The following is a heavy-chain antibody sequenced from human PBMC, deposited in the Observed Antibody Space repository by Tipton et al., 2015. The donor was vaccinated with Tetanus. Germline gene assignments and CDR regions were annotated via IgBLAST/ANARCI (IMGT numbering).Heavy chain of an antibody. J-gene: IGHJ6*02. CDR3: ARDRSITIFGVVPINYYYGMDV. CDR1: GGSISSSSSY. Sequence: LRLSCIVSGGSISSSSSYWTWIRQPPGRGLEWIGYIYYSGSTNYNPSLKSRVTISVDTSKNQFSLKLSSVTAADTAVYYCARDRSITIFGVVPINYYYGMDVWGQGTTVTVSS. V-gene: IGHV4-61*01. CDR2: IYYSGST. D-gene: IGHD3-3*01.